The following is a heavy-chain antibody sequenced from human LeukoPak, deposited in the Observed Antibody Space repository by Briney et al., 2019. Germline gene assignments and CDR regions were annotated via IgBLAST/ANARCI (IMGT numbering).Heavy chain of an antibody. J-gene: IGHJ4*02. V-gene: IGHV4-39*07. CDR1: GGSISSSLYY. Sequence: PSETLSLTCTVSGGSISSSLYYWDWIRQPPGKGLEWIGSINHSGSTYYNPSLKSRVTISVDTSKNQFSLNLSSVTAADTAVYYCARRSTAYYDNSGYYYGGSYFDYWGQGTLVIVSS. CDR3: ARRSTAYYDNSGYYYGGSYFDY. D-gene: IGHD3-22*01. CDR2: INHSGST.